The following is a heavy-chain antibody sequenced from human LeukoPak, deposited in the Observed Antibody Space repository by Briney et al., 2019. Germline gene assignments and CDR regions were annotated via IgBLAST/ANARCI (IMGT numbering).Heavy chain of an antibody. CDR2: MNPNSGNT. Sequence: ASVKVSCKASGYTFTSYDINWVRQATGQGLEWMGWMNPNSGNTGYAQKFQGRVTMTRNTSISTAYMELSSLRSEDTAVYYCARGETGYSSGWYAYTEFDPWGQGTLVTVSS. V-gene: IGHV1-8*01. D-gene: IGHD6-19*01. CDR1: GYTFTSYD. CDR3: ARGETGYSSGWYAYTEFDP. J-gene: IGHJ5*02.